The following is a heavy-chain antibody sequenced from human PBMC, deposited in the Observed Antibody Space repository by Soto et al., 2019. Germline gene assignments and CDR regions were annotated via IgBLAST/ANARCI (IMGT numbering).Heavy chain of an antibody. CDR2: ISGSSGST. CDR3: VKGGSSSSLFYFDN. D-gene: IGHD6-6*01. Sequence: EVQLLESGGGLVQPGGSLRLSCAASGFAFSSYAMSWVRQAPGKGLEWVSDISGSSGSTYYADSVKGRFTISRDTSKNTLYVQMNSLRAEDTAVYYCVKGGSSSSLFYFDNWGQGTLVTVSS. V-gene: IGHV3-23*01. CDR1: GFAFSSYA. J-gene: IGHJ4*02.